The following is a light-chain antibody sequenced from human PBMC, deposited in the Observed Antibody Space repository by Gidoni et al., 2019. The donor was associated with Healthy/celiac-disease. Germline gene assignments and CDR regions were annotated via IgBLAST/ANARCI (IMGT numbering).Light chain of an antibody. Sequence: EIVMTQSPATLSVSPGERATLSCRPSQSVSSNLAWYQQKPGQAPPLLIYVASTRATGIPARFSGSGSGTAFTLTISSLQSEDFAVYYCQQYNNWPPWTFGQGTKVEIK. CDR1: QSVSSN. J-gene: IGKJ1*01. CDR2: VAS. V-gene: IGKV3-15*01. CDR3: QQYNNWPPWT.